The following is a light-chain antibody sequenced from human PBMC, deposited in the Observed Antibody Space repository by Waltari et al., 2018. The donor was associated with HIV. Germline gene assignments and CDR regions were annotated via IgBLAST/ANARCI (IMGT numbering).Light chain of an antibody. CDR3: AAWDDSLNAWV. CDR2: STT. Sequence: QSVLTQPPSASGTPGQRVSISCSGSSSNIGSNIVNWYQQLPGTAPKLLTYSTTQRPSRVPDRFSGCKSGTSASLAISGLQSEDEADYYCAAWDDSLNAWVFGGGTKLTVL. CDR1: SSNIGSNI. J-gene: IGLJ3*02. V-gene: IGLV1-44*01.